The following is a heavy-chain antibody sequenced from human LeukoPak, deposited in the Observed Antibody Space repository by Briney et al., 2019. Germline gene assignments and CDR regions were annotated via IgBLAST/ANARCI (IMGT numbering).Heavy chain of an antibody. CDR2: ISDRGGRT. CDR1: GFTFSSYA. D-gene: IGHD3-22*01. V-gene: IGHV3-23*01. Sequence: GGSLRLSCAASGFTFSSYAMSWVRQVPGKGLEWVAGISDRGGRTNYADSVKGRFTISRDNPRNTLYLQMNSLSAEDTAVYFCAKRGVVIRVILVGFHKEAYYFDSWGQGALVTVSS. J-gene: IGHJ4*02. CDR3: AKRGVVIRVILVGFHKEAYYFDS.